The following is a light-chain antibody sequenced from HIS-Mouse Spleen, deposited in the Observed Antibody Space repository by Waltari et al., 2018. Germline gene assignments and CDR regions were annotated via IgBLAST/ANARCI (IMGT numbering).Light chain of an antibody. CDR1: QSVCSY. Sequence: EIVLTQSPATLPLSPGERATLSCRASQSVCSYLAWYQQKPGQAPRLLIYDASNRATGIPARFSGSGSGTDFTLTISSLEPEDFAVYYCQQRSNWLYTFGQGTKLEIK. V-gene: IGKV3-11*01. J-gene: IGKJ2*01. CDR2: DAS. CDR3: QQRSNWLYT.